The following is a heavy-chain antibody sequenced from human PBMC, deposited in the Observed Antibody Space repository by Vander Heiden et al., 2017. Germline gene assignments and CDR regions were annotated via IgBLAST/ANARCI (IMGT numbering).Heavy chain of an antibody. D-gene: IGHD3-10*01. CDR2: INPNSGGT. Sequence: QVHLVQSGADVKKPGASAKVSCKASGDTFTGYYIHWVRQDPGQGLEWMGWINPNSGGTKYAQKFQGRVTMTRDTSISTAYMELNRLRSDDTAMYYCARDYDYYGSGTYYTPWGQGTLVTVSS. CDR3: ARDYDYYGSGTYYTP. J-gene: IGHJ5*02. V-gene: IGHV1-2*02. CDR1: GDTFTGYY.